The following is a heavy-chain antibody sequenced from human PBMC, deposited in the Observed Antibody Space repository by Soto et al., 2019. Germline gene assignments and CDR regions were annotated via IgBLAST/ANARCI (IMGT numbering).Heavy chain of an antibody. Sequence: SETLSLTCAVSGGSISSGGYSWSWIRQPPGKGLEWIGYIYHSGSTYYNPSLKSRVTISVDRPKNQFSLKLSSVTAVDTAVYYCASAKGYDSSGYYDAFDIWGQGTMVTVSS. CDR1: GGSISSGGYS. J-gene: IGHJ3*02. CDR3: ASAKGYDSSGYYDAFDI. CDR2: IYHSGST. D-gene: IGHD3-22*01. V-gene: IGHV4-30-2*01.